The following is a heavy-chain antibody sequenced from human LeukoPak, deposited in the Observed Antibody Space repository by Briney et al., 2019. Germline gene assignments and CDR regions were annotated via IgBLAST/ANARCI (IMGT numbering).Heavy chain of an antibody. CDR3: ARKDYYDSSGYSDY. V-gene: IGHV1-18*01. J-gene: IGHJ4*02. Sequence: ASVKVSCKASAYTFSSYGISWVRQAPGQGLEWMGWISAYNGNTNYAQKLQGRVTMSTDTSTSTAYVELRSPRSDDTAVYYCARKDYYDSSGYSDYWGQGTLVTVSS. D-gene: IGHD3-22*01. CDR1: AYTFSSYG. CDR2: ISAYNGNT.